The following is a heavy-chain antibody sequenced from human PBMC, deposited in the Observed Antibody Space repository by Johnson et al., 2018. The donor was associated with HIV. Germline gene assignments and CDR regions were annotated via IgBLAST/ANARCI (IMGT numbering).Heavy chain of an antibody. D-gene: IGHD5-24*01. V-gene: IGHV3-30*04. CDR1: GFTFSDYA. J-gene: IGHJ3*02. CDR3: AREWLYCFDI. Sequence: QVQLVESGGGVVQPGRSLRLSCVASGFTFSDYAVHWVRQAPGKGLEWVAVISYDAKNKYYADSVKGRFTISRDNSKNTLFLQMNSLKTEDTAVYYCAREWLYCFDIWGQGTMVAVSS. CDR2: ISYDAKNK.